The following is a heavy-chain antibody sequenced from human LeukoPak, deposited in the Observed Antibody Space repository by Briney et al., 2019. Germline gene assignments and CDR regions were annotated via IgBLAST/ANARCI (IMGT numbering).Heavy chain of an antibody. CDR2: ISAYNGNT. CDR1: GYTFTSYG. Sequence: ASVKVSCKASGYTFTSYGISWVRQAPGQGLEWMGWISAYNGNTNYAQKLQGRVTMTTDTSTSTAYMELRSLRSDDTAVYYCARVLRYFDWPDAFDIWGQGTIVSVSS. V-gene: IGHV1-18*01. J-gene: IGHJ3*02. CDR3: ARVLRYFDWPDAFDI. D-gene: IGHD3-9*01.